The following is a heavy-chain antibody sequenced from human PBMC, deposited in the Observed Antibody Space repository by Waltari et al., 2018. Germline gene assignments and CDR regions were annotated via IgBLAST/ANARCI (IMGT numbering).Heavy chain of an antibody. CDR2: IYYSGST. Sequence: QVQLQESGPGLVKPSETLSLTCTVSGGSISSHYWSWIRHPPGKGLEWIGYIYYSGSTNYNPSLKSRVTISVDTSKNQFSLKLSSVTAADTAVYYCARDRYNWNDDGWFDPWGQGTLVIVSS. CDR1: GGSISSHY. D-gene: IGHD1-20*01. V-gene: IGHV4-59*11. CDR3: ARDRYNWNDDGWFDP. J-gene: IGHJ5*02.